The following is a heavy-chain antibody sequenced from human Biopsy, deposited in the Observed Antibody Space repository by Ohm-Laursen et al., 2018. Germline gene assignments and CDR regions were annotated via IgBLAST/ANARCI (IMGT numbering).Heavy chain of an antibody. J-gene: IGHJ4*02. CDR1: GFTFSNYA. CDR3: AKDYRDSRGIFGIVVVRPLDY. V-gene: IGHV3-30*18. D-gene: IGHD3-22*01. CDR2: MSYDGTQK. Sequence: SLRLSCTASGFTFSNYAMHWVRQAPGKGLEWVATMSYDGTQKYYGDSVKGRFTISRDNSKNTLYLQMNSLRAEDTAAYYCAKDYRDSRGIFGIVVVRPLDYWGQGTLVTVSS.